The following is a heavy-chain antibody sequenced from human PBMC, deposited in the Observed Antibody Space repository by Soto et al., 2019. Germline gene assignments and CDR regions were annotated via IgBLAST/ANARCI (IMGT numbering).Heavy chain of an antibody. V-gene: IGHV4-34*01. CDR1: GGSFSGYY. D-gene: IGHD1-1*01. Sequence: QVQLQQWGAGLLKPSETLSLTCAVYGGSFSGYYWSWIRQPPGKGLEWIGEINHSGSTNYNPSLKSRVTISVDSSKNQFSLKLSSVTAADTAVYYCARGSGRIRYPLGRFDYWGQGTLVTVSS. CDR2: INHSGST. CDR3: ARGSGRIRYPLGRFDY. J-gene: IGHJ4*02.